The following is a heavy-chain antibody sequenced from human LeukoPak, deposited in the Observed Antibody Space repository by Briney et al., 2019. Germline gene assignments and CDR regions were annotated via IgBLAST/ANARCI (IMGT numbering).Heavy chain of an antibody. Sequence: PSETLSLTCTVSGGSISSSSYYWGWIRQPPGKGLEWIGSIYYSGSTYYNPSLKSRVTISVDTSKNQFSLKLSSVTAADTAVYYCARDPPERYYYGSGSYRNDAFDIWGQGTMVTVSS. J-gene: IGHJ3*02. CDR3: ARDPPERYYYGSGSYRNDAFDI. V-gene: IGHV4-39*02. D-gene: IGHD3-10*01. CDR1: GGSISSSSYY. CDR2: IYYSGST.